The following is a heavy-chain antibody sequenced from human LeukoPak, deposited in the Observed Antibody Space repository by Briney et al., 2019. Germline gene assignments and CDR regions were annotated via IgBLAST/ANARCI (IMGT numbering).Heavy chain of an antibody. CDR1: GYSFSSYW. Sequence: GESLKISCKGSGYSFSSYWIGWLRQLPGKGLEWMGIIYPDDSDTRYSPSFQGQVTISADKSITTAYLQWSSLKASDTAMYYCGRHQHSGSYGAFDIWGQGTMVTVSS. D-gene: IGHD1-26*01. CDR3: GRHQHSGSYGAFDI. J-gene: IGHJ3*02. V-gene: IGHV5-51*01. CDR2: IYPDDSDT.